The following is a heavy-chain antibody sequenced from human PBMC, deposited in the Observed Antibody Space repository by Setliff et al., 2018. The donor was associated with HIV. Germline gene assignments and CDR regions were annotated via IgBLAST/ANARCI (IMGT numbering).Heavy chain of an antibody. Sequence: PSETLSLTCTVSGGSISSYYWSWIRQPPGKGLEWIGYIYTSGSTNYNPSLKSRVTISLDTSKNQFSLKLTSVTAADTAVYYCAGQIAVAGLLDYWGQGTLVTVSS. V-gene: IGHV4-4*09. CDR3: AGQIAVAGLLDY. CDR1: GGSISSYY. CDR2: IYTSGST. J-gene: IGHJ4*02. D-gene: IGHD6-19*01.